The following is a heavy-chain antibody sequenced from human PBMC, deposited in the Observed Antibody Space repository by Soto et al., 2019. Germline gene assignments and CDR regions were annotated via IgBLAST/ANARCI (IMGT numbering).Heavy chain of an antibody. CDR3: ARSLGSWLEYYYYGMDV. V-gene: IGHV1-58*01. CDR2: IVVGSGNT. CDR1: GFTFTSSA. J-gene: IGHJ6*02. D-gene: IGHD6-13*01. Sequence: SVKVSCKASGFTFTSSAVQWVRQARGQRLEWIGWIVVGSGNTNYAQKFQERVTISVDTSKNQFSLKLSSVTAADTAVYYCARSLGSWLEYYYYGMDVWGQGTTVTVSS.